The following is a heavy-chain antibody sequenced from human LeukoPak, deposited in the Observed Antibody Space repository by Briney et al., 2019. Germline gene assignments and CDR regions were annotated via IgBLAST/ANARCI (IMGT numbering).Heavy chain of an antibody. CDR1: GGSFSGYY. CDR3: ARGVSRFDP. CDR2: INHSVST. V-gene: IGHV4-34*01. D-gene: IGHD5/OR15-5a*01. J-gene: IGHJ5*02. Sequence: SEALSLTCAVYGGSFSGYYWSWIRQPPGKGLEWIGEINHSVSTNYNPYLKSRVTISVDMAKNQFTLKLSSVTAADTAVYYCARGVSRFDPWGQGTLVTVSS.